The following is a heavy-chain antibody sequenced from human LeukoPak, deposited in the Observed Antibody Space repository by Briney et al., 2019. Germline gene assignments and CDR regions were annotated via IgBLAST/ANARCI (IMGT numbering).Heavy chain of an antibody. D-gene: IGHD3-9*01. CDR3: ARRLLTGEALDY. V-gene: IGHV4-39*01. CDR1: GGSISSSSYY. J-gene: IGHJ4*02. CDR2: IYYSGST. Sequence: SETLSLTCTVSGGSISSSSYYWGWIRQPPGKGLEWIGSIYYSGSTYDNPSLKSRVTISVDTSKNQFSLKLNSVTAADTAVYHCARRLLTGEALDYWGQGTLVTVSS.